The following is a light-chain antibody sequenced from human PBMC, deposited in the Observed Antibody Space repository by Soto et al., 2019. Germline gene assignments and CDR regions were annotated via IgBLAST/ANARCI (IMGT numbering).Light chain of an antibody. CDR1: QSISSY. Sequence: DIQMTQSPSSLSAFVGDTVTITCRASQSISSYLSWYQQKPGKAPKLLICAASTLQIGVPSRVRGSGSGTDFTLTISSLQPEDSATYYCQQTYNTLGTFGQGTKLEIK. CDR3: QQTYNTLGT. CDR2: AAS. J-gene: IGKJ2*01. V-gene: IGKV1-39*01.